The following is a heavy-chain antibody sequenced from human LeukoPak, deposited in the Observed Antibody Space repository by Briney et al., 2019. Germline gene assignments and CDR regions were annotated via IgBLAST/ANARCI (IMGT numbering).Heavy chain of an antibody. V-gene: IGHV5-51*01. D-gene: IGHD2-21*02. CDR2: IYPGDSDT. CDR3: ARHGARRVVVTAKFDY. Sequence: GESLKISCKGSGYSFTSYWIGWVRQMPGKGLEWMGIIYPGDSDTRYSPSFQGQVTISAGKSINTAYLQWSSLKASDTATYYCARHGARRVVVTAKFDYWGQGTLVTVSS. CDR1: GYSFTSYW. J-gene: IGHJ4*02.